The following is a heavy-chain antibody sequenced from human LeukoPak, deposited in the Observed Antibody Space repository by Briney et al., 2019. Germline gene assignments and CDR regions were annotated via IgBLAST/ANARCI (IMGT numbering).Heavy chain of an antibody. Sequence: ASVKVSCKASGYTFTSCDISWVRQATGQGLEWMGWMNPNSGNTGYAQKFQGRVTMTRNTSISTAYMALSSLRSEDTAVYYCARGPARTAEYFQHWGQGTLVTVSS. CDR3: ARGPARTAEYFQH. CDR1: GYTFTSCD. J-gene: IGHJ1*01. D-gene: IGHD3/OR15-3a*01. V-gene: IGHV1-8*01. CDR2: MNPNSGNT.